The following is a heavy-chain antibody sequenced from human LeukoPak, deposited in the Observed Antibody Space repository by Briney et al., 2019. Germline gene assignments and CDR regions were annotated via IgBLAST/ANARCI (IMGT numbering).Heavy chain of an antibody. Sequence: GGSLRLSCAASGFTFSSYSMNWVRQAPGKGLEWVSAISGSGGSTYYADSVKGRFTISRDNSKNTLYLQMSSLRPDDTAVYYCVRTYGGNPLGWFDPWGQGTLVTVSS. V-gene: IGHV3-23*01. CDR3: VRTYGGNPLGWFDP. J-gene: IGHJ5*02. D-gene: IGHD4-23*01. CDR1: GFTFSSYS. CDR2: ISGSGGST.